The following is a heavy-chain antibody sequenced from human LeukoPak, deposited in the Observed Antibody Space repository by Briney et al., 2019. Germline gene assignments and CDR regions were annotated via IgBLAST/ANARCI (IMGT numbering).Heavy chain of an antibody. CDR1: GFTFSNAW. CDR3: TTTGGYSGYDWVDY. Sequence: PGGSLRVSCAASGFTFSNAWMSWVRQAPGKGLEWVGRIKSKTDGGTTDYAAPVKGRFTISRDDSKNTLYLQMNSLKTEDTAVYYCTTTGGYSGYDWVDYWGQGTLVTVSS. CDR2: IKSKTDGGTT. J-gene: IGHJ4*02. V-gene: IGHV3-15*01. D-gene: IGHD5-12*01.